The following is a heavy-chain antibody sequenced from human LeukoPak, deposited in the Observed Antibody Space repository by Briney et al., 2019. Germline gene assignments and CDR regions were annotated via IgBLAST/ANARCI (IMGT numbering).Heavy chain of an antibody. D-gene: IGHD6-13*01. CDR2: INDIRST. Sequence: SETLSLTCGVYGGSYSGYYWSWVRQPPGKGLEWIGDINDIRSTNYNSSLKSRVTISVDTSKNQFSLKLSSVTAADTAVYYCARVTSSSWDSGFGYWGQGTLVTVSS. CDR1: GGSYSGYY. V-gene: IGHV4-34*01. CDR3: ARVTSSSWDSGFGY. J-gene: IGHJ4*02.